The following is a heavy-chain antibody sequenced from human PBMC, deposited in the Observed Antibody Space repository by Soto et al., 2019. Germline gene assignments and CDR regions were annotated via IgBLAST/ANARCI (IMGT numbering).Heavy chain of an antibody. Sequence: PGGSLRLSCAASGSTFSNIAMIWVRQAPGKGLEWVSSIGGSGGGITYADSMKGRLTISRDNSKNTLYLQINSLRAEDTAVYYCATDQNWRWASWGQGTLVTVSS. J-gene: IGHJ5*02. D-gene: IGHD1-1*01. CDR3: ATDQNWRWAS. CDR1: GSTFSNIA. V-gene: IGHV3-23*01. CDR2: IGGSGGGI.